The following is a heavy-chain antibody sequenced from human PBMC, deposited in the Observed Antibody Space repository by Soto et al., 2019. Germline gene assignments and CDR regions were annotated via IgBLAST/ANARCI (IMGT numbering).Heavy chain of an antibody. CDR2: FVPLFGTT. V-gene: IGHV1-69*01. CDR1: GGTFSGYV. Sequence: QLVQSGSEVKKPGSSVKVSCQASGGTFSGYVVTWVRQAPGQGLEWMGEFVPLFGTTNYAQMFSGRITITAEESTSTAHRALRTIRSDDTAVYYCATHGLGVSSPPYFDNWGQGTLVTVSS. D-gene: IGHD3-16*01. J-gene: IGHJ4*02. CDR3: ATHGLGVSSPPYFDN.